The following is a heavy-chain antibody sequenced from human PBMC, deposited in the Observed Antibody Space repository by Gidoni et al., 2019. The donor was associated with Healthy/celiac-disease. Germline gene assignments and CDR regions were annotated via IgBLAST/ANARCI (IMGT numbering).Heavy chain of an antibody. Sequence: QVQLQQWGAGLLKPSETLSLTCAVYGGSFSGYYWSWIRQPPGKGLEWIGEINHSGSTNYNPSLKSRVTISVDTSKNQFSLKLSSVTAADTAVYYCARGLSSGYRHGPLQHWGQGTLVTVSS. V-gene: IGHV4-34*01. D-gene: IGHD3-22*01. CDR3: ARGLSSGYRHGPLQH. CDR2: INHSGST. J-gene: IGHJ1*01. CDR1: GGSFSGYY.